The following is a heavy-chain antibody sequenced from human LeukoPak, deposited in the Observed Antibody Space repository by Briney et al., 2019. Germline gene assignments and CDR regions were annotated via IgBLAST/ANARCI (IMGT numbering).Heavy chain of an antibody. D-gene: IGHD3-3*01. V-gene: IGHV4-34*01. CDR1: GGSFSGYY. CDR3: ARLTRVLRFLEWLPRDYYYYGMDV. CDR2: ISHSGST. J-gene: IGHJ6*02. Sequence: SETLSLTCAVYGGSFSGYYWSWIRQPPGKGLEWIGEISHSGSTNYNPSLKSRVTISVDTSKNQLSLKLSSVTAADTAVYYCARLTRVLRFLEWLPRDYYYYGMDVWGQGTTVTVSS.